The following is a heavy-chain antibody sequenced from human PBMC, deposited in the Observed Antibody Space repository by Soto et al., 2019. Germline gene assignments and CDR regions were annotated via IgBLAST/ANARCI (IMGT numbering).Heavy chain of an antibody. V-gene: IGHV4-59*04. D-gene: IGHD6-19*01. CDR2: IYYSGST. J-gene: IGHJ5*01. CDR3: SASPIPVAGQNFAS. Sequence: SETLSLTCTVSGGSISSYYWSWIRQPPGKGLEWIGYIYYSGSTNYNPSLKSRVTMSVDTSKNQFSLKLSSVTAADTAVYYCSASPIPVAGQNFASWGLGNLVTVSS. CDR1: GGSISSYY.